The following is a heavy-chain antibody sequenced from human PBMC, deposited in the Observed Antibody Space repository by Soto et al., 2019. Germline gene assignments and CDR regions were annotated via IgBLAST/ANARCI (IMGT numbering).Heavy chain of an antibody. D-gene: IGHD3-10*01. CDR3: ARGVGSGTYYNQYNLFDP. V-gene: IGHV1-18*01. CDR2: INTYNGNT. Sequence: ASVKVSCKASGYTFTNYGISWVRQAPGQGLEWMGWINTYNGNTNHAQKLQGRVTMTTDTSTSTAYMELRSLRSDDTAVYYCARGVGSGTYYNQYNLFDPWGQGTLVTGSS. CDR1: GYTFTNYG. J-gene: IGHJ5*02.